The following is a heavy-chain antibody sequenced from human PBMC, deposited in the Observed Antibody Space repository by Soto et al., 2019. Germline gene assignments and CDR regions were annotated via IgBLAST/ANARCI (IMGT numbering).Heavy chain of an antibody. CDR1: GFRFEDYA. J-gene: IGHJ6*02. CDR2: ISWNSGSI. CDR3: AKDQGPGLMVRGYGMDV. D-gene: IGHD3-10*01. V-gene: IGHV3-9*01. Sequence: GGSLRLSCAASGFRFEDYAMHWVRQAPGKGLEWVSGISWNSGSIGYADSVKGRFTISRDNAKNSLYLQMNSLRAEDTALYYCAKDQGPGLMVRGYGMDVWGQGTTVTVSS.